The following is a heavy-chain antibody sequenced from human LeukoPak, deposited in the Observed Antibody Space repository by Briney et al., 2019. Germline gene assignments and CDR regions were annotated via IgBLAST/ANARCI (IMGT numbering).Heavy chain of an antibody. V-gene: IGHV3-23*01. CDR1: GFTFSTYV. J-gene: IGHJ4*02. CDR3: ATPVTKGY. D-gene: IGHD4-17*01. CDR2: ISGSDGST. Sequence: GSLRLSCAASGFTFSTYVMSWVRQAPRKGLEWVSAISGSDGSTYYAASVKGRFTISRDNSKNTLYLQLNSLRVDDTAVYYCATPVTKGYWGQGTLVTVSS.